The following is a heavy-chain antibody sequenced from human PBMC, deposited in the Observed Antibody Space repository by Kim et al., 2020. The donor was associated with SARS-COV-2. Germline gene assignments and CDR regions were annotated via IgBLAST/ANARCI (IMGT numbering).Heavy chain of an antibody. J-gene: IGHJ4*02. V-gene: IGHV3-13*04. CDR1: GFTFSSYD. D-gene: IGHD2-15*01. Sequence: GGSLRLSCAASGFTFSSYDMHWVRQATGKGLEWVSAIGTAGDTYYPGSVKGRFTISRENAKNSLYLQMNSLRAGETAVYYCARGKPINGGSTNFDYWGQGTLVTVSS. CDR3: ARGKPINGGSTNFDY. CDR2: IGTAGDT.